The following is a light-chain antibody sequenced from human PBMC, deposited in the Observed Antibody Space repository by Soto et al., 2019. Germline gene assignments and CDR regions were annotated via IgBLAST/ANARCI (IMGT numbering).Light chain of an antibody. V-gene: IGLV2-8*01. CDR1: KSDIGFYDF. Sequence: QSGLTQPPSASGSRGQSITISCTGTKSDIGFYDFVSWYQHHPGKAPRLIIYEVVQRPSGVPDRFSGSKSGNTASLSVSGLQAADEADYFCKSYAGSNTYVFGSGTKVTVL. CDR2: EVV. CDR3: KSYAGSNTYV. J-gene: IGLJ1*01.